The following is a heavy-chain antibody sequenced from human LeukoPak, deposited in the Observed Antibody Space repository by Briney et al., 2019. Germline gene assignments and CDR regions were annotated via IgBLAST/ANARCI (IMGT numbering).Heavy chain of an antibody. Sequence: PGGSLRLSCAASGFTFSSYAMSWVRQAPGKGLEWVSAISGSGGSTYYADSVKGRFTISRDNAKNSLYLQMNSLRDEDTAVYYCARDRLLWLYWGQGTLVTVSS. CDR3: ARDRLLWLY. J-gene: IGHJ4*02. V-gene: IGHV3-23*01. CDR1: GFTFSSYA. CDR2: ISGSGGST. D-gene: IGHD3-10*01.